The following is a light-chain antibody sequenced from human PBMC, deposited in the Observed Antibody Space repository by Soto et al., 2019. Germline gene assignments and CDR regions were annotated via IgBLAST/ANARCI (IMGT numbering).Light chain of an antibody. V-gene: IGKV3-20*01. Sequence: EIVLTQSPGTLSLSPGERGSLSCRASQGVTTRLAWYQHKPGQAPRLLIYAAYSRATGIPDRFSGSGSGTDFTLTISRLEPEDFAVFYCQQYHNSPPTFGQGTKVDIK. CDR3: QQYHNSPPT. CDR1: QGVTTR. J-gene: IGKJ1*01. CDR2: AAY.